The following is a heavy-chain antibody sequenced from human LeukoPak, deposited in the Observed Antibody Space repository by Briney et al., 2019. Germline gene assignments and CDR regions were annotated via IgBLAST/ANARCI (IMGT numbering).Heavy chain of an antibody. CDR1: GGSISNYY. V-gene: IGHV4-59*01. CDR3: ARTAMVRGVNSFDY. Sequence: SETLSLTCTVSGGSISNYYWSWIRQPPGTGLEWIGYSYYSGSTNYNPSLKSRVTISVDTSKNQFSLKLSSVTAADTAVYYCARTAMVRGVNSFDYWGQGTLVTVSS. J-gene: IGHJ4*02. D-gene: IGHD3-10*01. CDR2: SYYSGST.